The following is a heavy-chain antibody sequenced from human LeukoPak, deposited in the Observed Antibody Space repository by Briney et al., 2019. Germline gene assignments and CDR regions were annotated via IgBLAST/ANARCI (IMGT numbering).Heavy chain of an antibody. CDR2: IIPIFGIA. D-gene: IGHD2-2*01. CDR3: AREVGEVVVVPAAISVAFDI. J-gene: IGHJ3*02. CDR1: GGTFSSYA. Sequence: SVKVSCTASGGTFSSYAISWVRQAPGQGLEWMGRIIPIFGIANYAQKFQGRVTITADKSTSTAYMELSSLRSEDTAVYYCAREVGEVVVVPAAISVAFDIWGQGTMVTVSS. V-gene: IGHV1-69*04.